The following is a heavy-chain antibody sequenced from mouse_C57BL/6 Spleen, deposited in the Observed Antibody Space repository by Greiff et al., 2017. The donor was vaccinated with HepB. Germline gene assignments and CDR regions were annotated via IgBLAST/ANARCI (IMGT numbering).Heavy chain of an antibody. J-gene: IGHJ3*01. Sequence: EVQLQQSGPELVKPGASVKISCKASGYSFTGYYMNWVKQSPEKSLEWIGEINPSTGGTTYNQKFKAKAKAYMQLKSLTSEDSAVYYCARGYYGSSSFAYWGQGTLVTVSA. CDR1: GYSFTGYY. CDR2: INPSTGGT. D-gene: IGHD1-1*01. V-gene: IGHV1-42*01. CDR3: ARGYYGSSSFAY.